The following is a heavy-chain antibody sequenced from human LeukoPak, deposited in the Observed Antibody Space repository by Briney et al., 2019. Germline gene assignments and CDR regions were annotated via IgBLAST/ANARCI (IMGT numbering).Heavy chain of an antibody. CDR1: GYTFTGYY. Sequence: ASVKVSCKASGYTFTGYYMHWVRQAPGQGLEWMGWINPNSGGTNYAQKFQGWVTMTRDTSISTAYMELRSLRSDDTAVYYCARDEGYSSGLNDAFDIWGQGTMVTVSS. CDR2: INPNSGGT. CDR3: ARDEGYSSGLNDAFDI. V-gene: IGHV1-2*04. J-gene: IGHJ3*02. D-gene: IGHD6-19*01.